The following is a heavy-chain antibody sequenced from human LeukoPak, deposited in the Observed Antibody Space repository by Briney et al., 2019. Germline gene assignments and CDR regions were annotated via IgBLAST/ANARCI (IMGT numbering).Heavy chain of an antibody. J-gene: IGHJ4*02. CDR2: ISSSSSYI. Sequence: GGSLRLSCAASGFTFSSYSMNWVRQAPGKGLEWVSSISSSSSYIYYADSVKGRFTISRDNAKNSLYLQMNSLRAEDMALYYCAKGDSGSYFMAFDFDYWGQGTLVTVSS. V-gene: IGHV3-21*04. CDR1: GFTFSSYS. D-gene: IGHD1-26*01. CDR3: AKGDSGSYFMAFDFDY.